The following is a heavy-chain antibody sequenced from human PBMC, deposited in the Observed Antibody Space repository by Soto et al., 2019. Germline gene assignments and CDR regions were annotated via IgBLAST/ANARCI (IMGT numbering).Heavy chain of an antibody. D-gene: IGHD4-17*01. CDR2: IKQDGSEK. Sequence: EVQLVESGGGLVQPGGSLRLSCAASGFTFSNYWMSWVRQTPGKGLEWVANIKQDGSEKYYVDSVKGRFTISRDNAKNSLYLQMNSLRAEDTAVYYCASERVLGLRSYFDYWGQGTLVTVSS. V-gene: IGHV3-7*04. CDR1: GFTFSNYW. J-gene: IGHJ4*02. CDR3: ASERVLGLRSYFDY.